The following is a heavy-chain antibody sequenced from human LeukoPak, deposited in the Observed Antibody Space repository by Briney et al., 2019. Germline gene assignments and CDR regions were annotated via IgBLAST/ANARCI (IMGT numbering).Heavy chain of an antibody. J-gene: IGHJ4*02. CDR2: INRDGSST. CDR1: GVIFSNYW. D-gene: IGHD4-17*01. Sequence: TGGSLRLSCAASGVIFSNYWMHWVRQTPGKGLVWVSRINRDGSSTSYADSVKGRFTISRDNSKNTLYLQMNSLRAEDTAVYYCARVVDHDYGDYYLDYWGQGTLVTVSS. CDR3: ARVVDHDYGDYYLDY. V-gene: IGHV3-74*01.